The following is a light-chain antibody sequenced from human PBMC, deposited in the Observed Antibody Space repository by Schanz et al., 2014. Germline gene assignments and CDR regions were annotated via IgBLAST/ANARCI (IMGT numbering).Light chain of an antibody. CDR3: QSYDSSLSGLNWV. J-gene: IGLJ3*02. CDR1: RSNIGSNS. V-gene: IGLV1-44*01. Sequence: QSVLAQPPSASETPGQRISISCSGGRSNIGSNSVNWYQQLPGTAPKLLIYSNDRRPSGVPDRFSASKSGTSASLAISGLQAEDEADYYSQSYDSSLSGLNWVFGGGTKLTVL. CDR2: SND.